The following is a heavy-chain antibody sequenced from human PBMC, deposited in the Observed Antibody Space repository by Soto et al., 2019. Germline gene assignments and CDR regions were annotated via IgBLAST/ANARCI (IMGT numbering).Heavy chain of an antibody. CDR1: GGFVSSGSYY. D-gene: IGHD1-1*01. CDR2: MSHSGGT. Sequence: SETLSLTCAVYGGFVSSGSYYWSWIRQPPGKGMEWIGEMSHSGGTHFNPSLKSRVTISVDTSKNQFTLKMSSVTAADTALYYCARVERGTATTVVDAFDIWGPGTMVTVSS. CDR3: ARVERGTATTVVDAFDI. J-gene: IGHJ3*02. V-gene: IGHV4-61*01.